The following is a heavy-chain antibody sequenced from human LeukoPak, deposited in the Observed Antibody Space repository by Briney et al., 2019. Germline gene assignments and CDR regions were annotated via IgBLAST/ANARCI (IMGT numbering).Heavy chain of an antibody. D-gene: IGHD2-21*01. V-gene: IGHV4-39*01. J-gene: IGHJ4*02. CDR2: ISYTGST. CDR3: ARLADATYFDS. CDR1: GGSISSSNYY. Sequence: PSETLSLTCTVSGGSISSSNYYWGWIRQPPGKGLEWIGSISYTGSTYYNPSLKSRVTISVDTSKNQFSLNLSSVTAADTAVYNCARLADATYFDSWGQGTLVTVSS.